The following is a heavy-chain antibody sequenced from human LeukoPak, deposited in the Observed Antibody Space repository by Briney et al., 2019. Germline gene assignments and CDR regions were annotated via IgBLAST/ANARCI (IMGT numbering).Heavy chain of an antibody. Sequence: SQTLSLTCTVSGGSISIGGYYWSWIRQPPGKGLEWIGSIYYSGSTYYNPSLKSRVTISVDTSKNQFSLKLSSVTAADTAVYYCARHLRDTAMVKPFSYFDYWGQGTLVTVSS. J-gene: IGHJ4*02. CDR1: GGSISIGGYY. CDR3: ARHLRDTAMVKPFSYFDY. D-gene: IGHD5-18*01. V-gene: IGHV4-39*01. CDR2: IYYSGST.